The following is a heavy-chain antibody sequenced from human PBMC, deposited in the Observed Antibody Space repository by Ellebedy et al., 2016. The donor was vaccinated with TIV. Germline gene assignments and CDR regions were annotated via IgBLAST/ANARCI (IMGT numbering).Heavy chain of an antibody. J-gene: IGHJ4*02. Sequence: ASVKVSCKASGYTLASYDINWVRQANGQGLEWMGWMNPKSGNTGYAQKFHGRVTMTRNTSISTAFMELSSLRSEDTAVYYCARGRRDNWSSYLFDHWGQGTLVPVSS. CDR2: MNPKSGNT. CDR1: GYTLASYD. CDR3: ARGRRDNWSSYLFDH. V-gene: IGHV1-8*01. D-gene: IGHD1-1*01.